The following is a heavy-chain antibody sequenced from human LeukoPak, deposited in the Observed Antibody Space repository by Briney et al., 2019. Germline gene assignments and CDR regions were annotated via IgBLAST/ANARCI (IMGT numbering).Heavy chain of an antibody. CDR2: IYYSGST. Sequence: PSETLSLTCTVSGGSISSSSYYWGWIRQPPGKGLEWIGNIYYSGSTYYNPSLKSRVTISVDPSKNQVSLKLSSVTAADTAVYYCARLYSSGWYDYWGQGTLVTVSS. D-gene: IGHD6-19*01. V-gene: IGHV4-39*07. J-gene: IGHJ4*02. CDR3: ARLYSSGWYDY. CDR1: GGSISSSSYY.